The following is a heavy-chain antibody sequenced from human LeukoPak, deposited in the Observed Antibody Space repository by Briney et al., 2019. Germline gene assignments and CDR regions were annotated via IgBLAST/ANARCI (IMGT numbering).Heavy chain of an antibody. CDR2: IDTTTGGS. V-gene: IGHV3-23*01. J-gene: IGHJ4*02. D-gene: IGHD3-16*01. CDR1: GLHLYRYS. Sequence: GGSVTLSCGVSGLHLYRYSMIWLPPARGGGRVGVSTIDTTTGGSQYADSEKGRFFISRDNSQATLYLQLNSLRADDTAVYYCAKVNDYHPVFWGEGALVTVSS. CDR3: AKVNDYHPVF.